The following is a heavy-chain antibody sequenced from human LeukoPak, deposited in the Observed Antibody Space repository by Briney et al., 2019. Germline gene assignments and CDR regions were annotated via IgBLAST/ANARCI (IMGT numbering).Heavy chain of an antibody. CDR3: ARVAGSPEYFQH. V-gene: IGHV3-48*03. CDR1: GFTFSSYE. CDR2: ISSSGSTI. Sequence: GGSLRLSCAASGFTFSSYEMNWVRQAPGKGLEWVSYISSSGSTIYYADSVKGRFTISRDNAKNSLYLQMNSLRAEDTAVYYCARVAGSPEYFQHWGQGTLVTVSS. J-gene: IGHJ1*01.